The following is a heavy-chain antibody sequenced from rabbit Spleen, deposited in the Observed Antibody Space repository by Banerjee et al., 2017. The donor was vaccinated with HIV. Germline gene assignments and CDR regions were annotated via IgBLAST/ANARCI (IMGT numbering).Heavy chain of an antibody. D-gene: IGHD1-1*01. CDR2: IGAGSGDT. V-gene: IGHV1S45*01. J-gene: IGHJ4*01. CDR1: GFSFSSGYY. CDR3: ASGYSDIYLYL. Sequence: QEQLEESGGGLVKPGASLTLTCKASGFSFSSGYYISWVRQAPGKGLEWIGCIGAGSGDTWHATWAKGRFTISKTSSTTVTLQMTTLTAADTATYFCASGYSDIYLYLWGPGTLVTV.